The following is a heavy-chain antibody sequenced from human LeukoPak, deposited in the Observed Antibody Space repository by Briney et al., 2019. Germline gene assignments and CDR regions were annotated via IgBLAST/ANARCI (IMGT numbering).Heavy chain of an antibody. D-gene: IGHD6-13*01. CDR1: GGSISSSSYY. V-gene: IGHV4-39*07. CDR3: ARGTYSSSWYAPRVDYYYMDV. Sequence: PSETLSLTCTVSGGSISSSSYYWGWIRQPPGKGLEWIGSIYYSGSTYYNPSLKSRVTISVDTSKNQFSLKLSSVTAADTAVYYCARGTYSSSWYAPRVDYYYMDVWGKGTTVTISS. J-gene: IGHJ6*03. CDR2: IYYSGST.